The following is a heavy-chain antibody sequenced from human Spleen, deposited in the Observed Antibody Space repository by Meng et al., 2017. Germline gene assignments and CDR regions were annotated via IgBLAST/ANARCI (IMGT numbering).Heavy chain of an antibody. Sequence: SVKVSCKASGYTFTGYYMHWVRQAPGQGLEWMGGIIPIFGTANYAQKFQGRVTITTDESTSTAYMELSSLRSEDTAVYYCATVRFHYGSGRQYSLFDYWGQGTLVTVSS. J-gene: IGHJ4*02. CDR1: GYTFTGYY. CDR3: ATVRFHYGSGRQYSLFDY. CDR2: IIPIFGTA. D-gene: IGHD3-10*01. V-gene: IGHV1-69*05.